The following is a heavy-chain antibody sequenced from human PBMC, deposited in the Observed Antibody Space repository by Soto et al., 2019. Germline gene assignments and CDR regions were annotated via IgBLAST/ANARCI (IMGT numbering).Heavy chain of an antibody. V-gene: IGHV3-23*01. CDR2: ISGSGGST. CDR1: GFTFSSYA. CDR3: AKDDGGGGYCSGGSCGGIDY. J-gene: IGHJ4*02. Sequence: EVQLLESGGGLVQPGGSLRLSCAASGFTFSSYAMSWVRQAPGKGLEWVSAISGSGGSTYYADSVKGRFTISRDNSKNTLYLQMNSLRAEDTAVYYCAKDDGGGGYCSGGSCGGIDYWGQGTLVTVSS. D-gene: IGHD2-15*01.